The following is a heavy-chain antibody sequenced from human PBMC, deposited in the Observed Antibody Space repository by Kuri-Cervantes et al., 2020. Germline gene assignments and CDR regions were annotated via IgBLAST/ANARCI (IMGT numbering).Heavy chain of an antibody. V-gene: IGHV1-18*04. CDR3: ARVIRYCSSPSCYTFDS. J-gene: IGHJ5*01. Sequence: ASVKVSCKASGCTFTSYYMHWVRQAPGQGLEWMGWITAYSGNTHYAQHLQGRVTMTADTFTSTAYLELRTLTSDDTAVYYCARVIRYCSSPSCYTFDSWGQGTLVTVSS. D-gene: IGHD2-2*02. CDR2: ITAYSGNT. CDR1: GCTFTSYY.